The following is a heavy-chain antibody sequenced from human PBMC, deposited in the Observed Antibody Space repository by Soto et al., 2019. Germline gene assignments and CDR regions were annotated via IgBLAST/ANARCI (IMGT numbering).Heavy chain of an antibody. V-gene: IGHV1-18*04. CDR2: ISAYNGNT. D-gene: IGHD3-22*01. J-gene: IGHJ4*02. CDR1: GYTFTSYG. CDR3: ARNFRYYDSSGYFADY. Sequence: ASVKVSCKASGYTFTSYGISWVRQAPGQGLEWMGWISAYNGNTNYAQKLQGRVTMTTDTSTSTAYMELRSLRSDDTAVYYCARNFRYYDSSGYFADYWGQGTLVTVS.